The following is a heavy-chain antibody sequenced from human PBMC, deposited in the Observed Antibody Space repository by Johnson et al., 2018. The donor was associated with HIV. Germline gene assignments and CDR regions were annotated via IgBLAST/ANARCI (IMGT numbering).Heavy chain of an antibody. Sequence: QVQLVESGGGVVQPGRSLRLSCAASGFTFSSYGMHWVRQAAGKGLEWVALIWYDGSNKYYADSVKGRFTISRDNSKNTLYLQMNSLRGEDMAVYYCAKDSMGFNWNQFEAFDMWGQGTMVTVS. CDR3: AKDSMGFNWNQFEAFDM. V-gene: IGHV3-33*06. J-gene: IGHJ3*02. CDR2: IWYDGSNK. CDR1: GFTFSSYG. D-gene: IGHD1-20*01.